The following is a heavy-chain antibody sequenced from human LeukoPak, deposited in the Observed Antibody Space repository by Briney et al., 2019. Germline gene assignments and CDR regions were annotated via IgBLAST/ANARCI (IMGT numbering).Heavy chain of an antibody. V-gene: IGHV3-30*02. CDR3: AKDPRGYSYGPGAFEI. D-gene: IGHD5-18*01. J-gene: IGHJ3*02. CDR2: IRYDGSNK. CDR1: GFTFSSYG. Sequence: GGSLRLSCEASGFTFSSYGMHWVRQAPGKWPEWVAFIRYDGSNKYYADSVKGRFTISRDNSKNTLYLQMNCLRAEDTAVYYCAKDPRGYSYGPGAFEIWGQGTMVTV.